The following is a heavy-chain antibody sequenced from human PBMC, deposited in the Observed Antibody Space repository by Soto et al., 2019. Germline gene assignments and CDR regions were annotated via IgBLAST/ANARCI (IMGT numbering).Heavy chain of an antibody. CDR2: INPSGGGT. CDR1: GYTFTSYY. J-gene: IGHJ4*02. V-gene: IGHV1-46*01. CDR3: ARVSIPIAQLLWFGELLS. D-gene: IGHD3-10*01. Sequence: ASVKVSCKASGYTFTSYYMHWVRQAPGQGLEWMGIINPSGGGTSYAQKFQGRVTMTRDTSTGTVYMELSSLRSEDTAVYYCARVSIPIAQLLWFGELLSWGQGTLVTVSS.